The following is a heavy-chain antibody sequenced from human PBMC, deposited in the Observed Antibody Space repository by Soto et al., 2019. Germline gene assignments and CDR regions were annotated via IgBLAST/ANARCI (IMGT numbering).Heavy chain of an antibody. CDR3: AREASAVISLDY. Sequence: AASVKVSCKASGYIFTAYSMHWLRQAPGQGLEWMGWFNPNSGDTIYAQKFQGRITLTRDTSITTAYMELYSLTSDDTAVYYCAREASAVISLDYWGQGTLVTVSS. D-gene: IGHD4-4*01. J-gene: IGHJ4*02. CDR1: GYIFTAYS. CDR2: FNPNSGDT. V-gene: IGHV1-2*02.